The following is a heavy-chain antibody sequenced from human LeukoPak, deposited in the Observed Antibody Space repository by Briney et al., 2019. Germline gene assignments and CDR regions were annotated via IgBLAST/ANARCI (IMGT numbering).Heavy chain of an antibody. CDR2: VSGGGDTP. CDR3: AGTRWELLY. CDR1: GFTFSNYV. Sequence: PGGSLRLSCAASGFTFSNYVMSWVRQAPGRGLEWVSGVSGGGDTPYYADSVKDRFTVSRDNSKNTVYLQINSLRAEDTAVYYCAGTRWELLYWGQGTLVTVSS. J-gene: IGHJ4*02. D-gene: IGHD1-26*01. V-gene: IGHV3-23*01.